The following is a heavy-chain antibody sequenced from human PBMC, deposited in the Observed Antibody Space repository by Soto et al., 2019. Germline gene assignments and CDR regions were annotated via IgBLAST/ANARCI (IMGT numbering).Heavy chain of an antibody. CDR3: ARHDTYYDSSGYSYYFDY. Sequence: SETLSLTCTVSGGSISSSSYYWGWIRQPPGKGLEWIGSIYYSGSTYYNPSLKSRVTISVDTSKNQFSLKLSSVTAADTAVYYCARHDTYYDSSGYSYYFDYWGQGTLVTVSS. CDR1: GGSISSSSYY. CDR2: IYYSGST. J-gene: IGHJ4*02. D-gene: IGHD3-22*01. V-gene: IGHV4-39*01.